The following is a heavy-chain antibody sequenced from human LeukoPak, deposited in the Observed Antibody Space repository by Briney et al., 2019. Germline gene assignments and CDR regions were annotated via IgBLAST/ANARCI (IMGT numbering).Heavy chain of an antibody. CDR1: GGSISSYY. CDR3: ARFNVNTIFGGTLYYYYGMDV. V-gene: IGHV4-59*08. Sequence: SETLSLTCTVSGGSISSYYWSWMRQPPGKGLEWIGYIYYSGSTNYNPSLKSRVTISVDTSKNQFSLKLSSVTAADTAVYYCARFNVNTIFGGTLYYYYGMDVWGQGTTVTVSS. J-gene: IGHJ6*02. CDR2: IYYSGST. D-gene: IGHD3-3*01.